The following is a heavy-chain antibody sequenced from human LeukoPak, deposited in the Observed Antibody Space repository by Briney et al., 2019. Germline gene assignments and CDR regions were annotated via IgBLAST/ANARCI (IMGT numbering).Heavy chain of an antibody. CDR1: GFMFSNYG. J-gene: IGHJ4*02. D-gene: IGHD4-11*01. Sequence: GRSLRLSCAASGFMFSNYGMHWVRQAPGKGLEWVAVIWYDGSNEYYADSVRGRFTISRDNSKNTLYLQMNSLRAEDTALYYCAKHDHAYISDYQDYWGQGTLVTVSS. CDR3: AKHDHAYISDYQDY. V-gene: IGHV3-33*06. CDR2: IWYDGSNE.